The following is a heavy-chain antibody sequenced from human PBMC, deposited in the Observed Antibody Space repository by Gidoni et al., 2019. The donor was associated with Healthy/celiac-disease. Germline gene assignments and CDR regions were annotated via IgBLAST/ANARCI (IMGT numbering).Heavy chain of an antibody. V-gene: IGHV1-2*04. CDR3: ARGFSPYSSSSTGWFDP. CDR1: GYTFTGYY. J-gene: IGHJ5*02. CDR2: INPNSGGT. Sequence: QVQLVQSGAEVKKPGASVKVSCKASGYTFTGYYMHWVRQAPGQGLEWMGWINPNSGGTNYAQKFQGWVTMTRDTSISTAYMELSRLRSDDTAVYYCARGFSPYSSSSTGWFDPWGQGTLVTVSS. D-gene: IGHD6-13*01.